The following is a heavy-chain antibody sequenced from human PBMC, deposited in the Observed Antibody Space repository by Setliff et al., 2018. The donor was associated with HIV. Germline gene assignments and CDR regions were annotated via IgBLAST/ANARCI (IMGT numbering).Heavy chain of an antibody. CDR3: ARRSSNWAFDY. CDR1: GFTFDDYA. CDR2: ISRDSSDL. Sequence: SLKISCAASGFTFDDYAMHWVRQVPGKGLEWVSGISRDSSDLIYADSVKGRFTISRDNAKSSLYLQMNSLRAEDMALYYCARRSSNWAFDYWGQGTLVTVSS. J-gene: IGHJ4*02. V-gene: IGHV3-9*03. D-gene: IGHD6-13*01.